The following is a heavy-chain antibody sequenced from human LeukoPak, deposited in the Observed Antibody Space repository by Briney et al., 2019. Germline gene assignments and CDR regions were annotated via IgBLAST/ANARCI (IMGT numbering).Heavy chain of an antibody. D-gene: IGHD5-18*01. CDR3: ARGRLRGYSYGLHY. CDR1: GGSFSGYY. J-gene: IGHJ4*02. Sequence: SETLSLTCAVYGGSFSGYYWSWIRQPPGKGLEWIGEINHSGSTNYNPSLKSRVTISVDTSKNQFSLKLSSVTAADTAVYYCARGRLRGYSYGLHYWGQGTLVTVSS. V-gene: IGHV4-34*01. CDR2: INHSGST.